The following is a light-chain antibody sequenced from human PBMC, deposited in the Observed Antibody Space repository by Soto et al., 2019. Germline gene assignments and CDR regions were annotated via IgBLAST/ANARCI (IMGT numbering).Light chain of an antibody. J-gene: IGKJ2*01. CDR2: DAS. V-gene: IGKV1-33*01. Sequence: IQMTQSPSSLSASVGDRITITCQASQDISNRLNWYHQKPGKAPNLLIYDASNLAAGVPSGFSGSGSGTHFTFTISSLQPEDIGTYYCQNCFTVPYTFGQGTKLEIK. CDR1: QDISNR. CDR3: QNCFTVPYT.